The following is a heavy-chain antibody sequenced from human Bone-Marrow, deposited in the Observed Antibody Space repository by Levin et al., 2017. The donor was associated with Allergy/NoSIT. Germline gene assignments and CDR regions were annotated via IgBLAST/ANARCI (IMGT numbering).Heavy chain of an antibody. CDR2: LHYTGIT. V-gene: IGHV4-59*01. Sequence: SQTLSLTCTVSGGSISSNYWNWIRQPPGKGLEWIGYLHYTGITNYNPSLRSRVTTSVDTSKNQFSLKLSSVTAADTALYYCAGWHDGKNAFDLWGQGTMVTVSS. CDR1: GGSISSNY. J-gene: IGHJ3*01. D-gene: IGHD5-24*01. CDR3: AGWHDGKNAFDL.